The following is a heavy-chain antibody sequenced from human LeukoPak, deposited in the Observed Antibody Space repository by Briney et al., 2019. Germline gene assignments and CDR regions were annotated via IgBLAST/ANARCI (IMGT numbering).Heavy chain of an antibody. D-gene: IGHD5-12*01. Sequence: VGSLSLSCAVSGVTFTDYYMSGIRQAPGEGQGWGSYISSSGSTIYYADSVKGRFTISRDNGKNSLCLRMKSLRAEGTGVFYRARVLDSGSVLDYWGQRTLVTASS. CDR3: ARVLDSGSVLDY. J-gene: IGHJ4*02. CDR2: ISSSGSTI. V-gene: IGHV3-11*01. CDR1: GVTFTDYY.